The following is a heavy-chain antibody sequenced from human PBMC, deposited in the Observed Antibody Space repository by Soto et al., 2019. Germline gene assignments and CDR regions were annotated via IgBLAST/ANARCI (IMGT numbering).Heavy chain of an antibody. Sequence: SETLSLTCAVYGGSFSGYYWSWIRQPPGKGLEWIGEINHSGSTNYNPSLKSQVTISVDTSKNQFFQKLSYVTAADTAVYYCARGLEMATGAGWYFDLWGRGALFTVSS. J-gene: IGHJ2*01. CDR2: INHSGST. CDR3: ARGLEMATGAGWYFDL. D-gene: IGHD5-12*01. V-gene: IGHV4-34*01. CDR1: GGSFSGYY.